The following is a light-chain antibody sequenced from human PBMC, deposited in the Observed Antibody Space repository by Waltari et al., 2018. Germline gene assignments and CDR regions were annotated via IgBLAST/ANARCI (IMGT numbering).Light chain of an antibody. V-gene: IGLV2-14*03. Sequence: QSALTQPASVSGSPGQSITISCSGISSDVGGYNFVFWYQQHPGKAPKLLIFDVSNRPSVVSNRFSGSKSGNTASLTISGLQPEDEADYYCSSYRRSSTYVLLGGGTKLTVL. CDR1: SSDVGGYNF. CDR2: DVS. CDR3: SSYRRSSTYVL. J-gene: IGLJ2*01.